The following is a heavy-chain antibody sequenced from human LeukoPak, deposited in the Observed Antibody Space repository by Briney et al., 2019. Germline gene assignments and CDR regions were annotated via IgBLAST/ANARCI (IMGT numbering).Heavy chain of an antibody. D-gene: IGHD2-15*01. J-gene: IGHJ4*02. Sequence: QPWGSLRLSCAASGFTFSSYAMSWVRQAPGKGLEWVSAISGSGGSTYYADSVKGRFTISRDNSKNTLYLQMNSLRAEDTAVYYCAKAPTRYCSGGSCYSTNWGQGTLVTVSS. V-gene: IGHV3-23*01. CDR2: ISGSGGST. CDR3: AKAPTRYCSGGSCYSTN. CDR1: GFTFSSYA.